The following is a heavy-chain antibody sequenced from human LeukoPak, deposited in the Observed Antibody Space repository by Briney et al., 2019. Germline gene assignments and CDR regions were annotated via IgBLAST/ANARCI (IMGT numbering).Heavy chain of an antibody. D-gene: IGHD4-17*01. CDR2: ISYDGSNK. CDR1: GFTFSSYG. Sequence: PGGSLRLSCAASGFTFSSYGMHWFRQAPGKGLEWVAVISYDGSNKYYADSVKGRFTISRDNSKNSLYLQMNSLRAEDTAVYYCAKDRWTVTSEGYFDLWGRGTLVTVSS. J-gene: IGHJ2*01. V-gene: IGHV3-30*18. CDR3: AKDRWTVTSEGYFDL.